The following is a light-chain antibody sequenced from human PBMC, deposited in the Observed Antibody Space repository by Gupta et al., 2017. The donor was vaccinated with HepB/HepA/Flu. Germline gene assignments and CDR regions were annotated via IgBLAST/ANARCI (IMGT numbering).Light chain of an antibody. CDR2: SNN. J-gene: IGLJ3*02. V-gene: IGLV1-44*01. CDR3: AAWDDSLNGWV. Sequence: QSVLTQPPSASGTPGQRVTISCSGSSSNIGSNTVNWYQQLPGTAPKLLIDSNNQRPSGVPDRFSGSKAVTSASLAISGLQSEDEADYYCAAWDDSLNGWVFGGGTKLTVL. CDR1: SSNIGSNT.